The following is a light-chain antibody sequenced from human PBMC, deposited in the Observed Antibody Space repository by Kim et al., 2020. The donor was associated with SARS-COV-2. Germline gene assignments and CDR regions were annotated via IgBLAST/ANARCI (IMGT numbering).Light chain of an antibody. CDR2: EVI. V-gene: IGLV2-8*01. Sequence: QSALTQPPSASGSPGQSVTISCSGTSSDFGGFNYVSWYQQHPGKAPKLIIYEVIKRPSGVPDRFSGSKSGNTASLTVSGLQAEDEADYYCTTHGGYNYFFGTGTRVTVL. CDR3: TTHGGYNYF. CDR1: SSDFGGFNY. J-gene: IGLJ1*01.